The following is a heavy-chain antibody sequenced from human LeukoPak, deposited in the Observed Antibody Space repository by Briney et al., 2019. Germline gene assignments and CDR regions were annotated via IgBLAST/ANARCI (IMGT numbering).Heavy chain of an antibody. CDR3: ARGVPHYSFYSDYHYYFYMDV. J-gene: IGHJ6*03. Sequence: ASVKVSCKASGYTFTSYDINWVRQATGQGLEWMGWINPNSGKTDYAQKLQGRVTMPRNTYIRTAYMELSRLRCEDTAVYYCARGVPHYSFYSDYHYYFYMDVWGKGATVTVSS. CDR1: GYTFTSYD. D-gene: IGHD2-2*01. V-gene: IGHV1-8*01. CDR2: INPNSGKT.